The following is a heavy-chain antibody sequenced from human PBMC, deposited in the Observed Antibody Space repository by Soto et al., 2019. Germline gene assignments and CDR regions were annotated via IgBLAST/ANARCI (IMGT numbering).Heavy chain of an antibody. V-gene: IGHV4-39*01. CDR2: IYYSGST. J-gene: IGHJ5*02. CDR3: ARGRQSLAAAGSNWFDP. CDR1: GGSICSSSYY. D-gene: IGHD6-13*01. Sequence: SETLSLTCTVSGGSICSSSYYWGWIRQPPGKGLEWIGSIYYSGSTYYNPSLKSRVTISVDTSKNQFSLKLSSVTAADTAVYYCARGRQSLAAAGSNWFDPWGQGTLVTVSS.